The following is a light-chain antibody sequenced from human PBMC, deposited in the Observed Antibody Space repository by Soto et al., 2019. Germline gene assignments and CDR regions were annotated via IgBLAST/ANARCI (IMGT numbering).Light chain of an antibody. Sequence: EIVLTQSPGTLSLSPGERATLSCRASQSVGNSYLAWHQQKPGQAPRLLIYGASSRATGIPDRFSGSGSGTDFTLTISILEPEDFAVYYCQQYAMSRTFGQGTKVEIK. CDR3: QQYAMSRT. CDR2: GAS. CDR1: QSVGNSY. V-gene: IGKV3-20*01. J-gene: IGKJ1*01.